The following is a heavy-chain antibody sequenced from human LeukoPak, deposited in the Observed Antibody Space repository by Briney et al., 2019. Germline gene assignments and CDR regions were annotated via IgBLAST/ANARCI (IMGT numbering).Heavy chain of an antibody. Sequence: PGASLRLSCAASGFTFSNYAMSWVRQAPGKGLEWVSAIGGRGGGTYYADSVKGRFTVSRDDSKNTLYLHMNSLRAEDTAVYYCAKWGDYDILTGYYDSDYWGQGTLVTVSS. J-gene: IGHJ4*02. CDR2: IGGRGGGT. CDR1: GFTFSNYA. CDR3: AKWGDYDILTGYYDSDY. D-gene: IGHD3-9*01. V-gene: IGHV3-23*01.